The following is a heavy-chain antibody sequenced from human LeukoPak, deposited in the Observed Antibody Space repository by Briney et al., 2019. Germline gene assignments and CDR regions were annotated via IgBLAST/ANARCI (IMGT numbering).Heavy chain of an antibody. CDR2: IYPGDSDT. CDR1: GYSFTNYW. V-gene: IGHV5-51*01. Sequence: GESLKISCKGSGYSFTNYWIAWVRQLPGRGLEWRGGIYPGDSDTRYSPSFRGEATSSADKSISTAYLRWSSLKASDTALYYCARQPSDYGDYLYYFDFWGQGPLVTVSS. D-gene: IGHD4-17*01. J-gene: IGHJ4*02. CDR3: ARQPSDYGDYLYYFDF.